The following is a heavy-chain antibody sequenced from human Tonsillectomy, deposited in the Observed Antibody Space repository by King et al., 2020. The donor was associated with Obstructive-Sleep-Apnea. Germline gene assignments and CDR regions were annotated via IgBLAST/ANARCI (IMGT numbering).Heavy chain of an antibody. CDR3: ARLSVTIDY. V-gene: IGHV5-51*01. D-gene: IGHD4-17*01. CDR2: IYPGGDSDT. Sequence: QLVQSGAEVKMPGESLKISCKGSGYSFTTYWIGWVRQMPGKVLEWMGIIYPGGDSDTRYSPSFQGQVTISADKSVNTAYLQWSSLKASDTAMYYCARLSVTIDYWGQGTLVTVSS. CDR1: GYSFTTYW. J-gene: IGHJ4*02.